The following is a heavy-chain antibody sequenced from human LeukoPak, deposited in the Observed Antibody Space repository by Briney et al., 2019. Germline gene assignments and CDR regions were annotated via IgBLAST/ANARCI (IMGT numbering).Heavy chain of an antibody. J-gene: IGHJ4*02. CDR3: ARTYYYDSSGYPLTFGY. CDR1: GGTFSSYA. CDR2: IIPIFGTA. D-gene: IGHD3-22*01. V-gene: IGHV1-69*05. Sequence: SVKVSCKASGGTFSSYAISWVRQAPGQGLEWMGRIIPIFGTANYAQKFQGRVTITTDESTSTAYMELSSLRSEDTAVYYCARTYYYDSSGYPLTFGYWGQGTLVTVSS.